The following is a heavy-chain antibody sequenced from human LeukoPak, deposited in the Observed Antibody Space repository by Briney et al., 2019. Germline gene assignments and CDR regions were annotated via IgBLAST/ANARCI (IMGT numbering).Heavy chain of an antibody. V-gene: IGHV3-30-3*01. CDR2: TSYDESHK. CDR3: ARGTVTPGHWYFDL. J-gene: IGHJ2*01. D-gene: IGHD4-17*01. Sequence: HPGGSLRLSCAASGFTLSSYAMHWVRQAPGKGLEWVAVTSYDESHKYYADSVKGRFTISRDNSKSTLDLQMNSLRPEDTAVYYCARGTVTPGHWYFDLWGRGSLVTVSS. CDR1: GFTLSSYA.